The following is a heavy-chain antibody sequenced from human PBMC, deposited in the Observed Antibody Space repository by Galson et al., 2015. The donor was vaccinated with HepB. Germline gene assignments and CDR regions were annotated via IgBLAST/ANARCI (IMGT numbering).Heavy chain of an antibody. CDR3: ALPRAVAGTPFRYYYYGMDV. CDR1: GGTFSSYT. D-gene: IGHD6-19*01. Sequence: SVKVSCKASGGTFSSYTISWVRQAPGQGLEWMGRIIPILGIANYAQKFQGRVTITADKSTSTAYMELSSLRSEDTAVYYCALPRAVAGTPFRYYYYGMDVWGQGTTVTVSS. CDR2: IIPILGIA. J-gene: IGHJ6*02. V-gene: IGHV1-69*02.